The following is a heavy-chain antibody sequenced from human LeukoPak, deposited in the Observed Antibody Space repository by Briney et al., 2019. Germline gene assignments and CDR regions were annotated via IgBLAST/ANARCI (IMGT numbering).Heavy chain of an antibody. J-gene: IGHJ4*02. V-gene: IGHV3-23*01. CDR3: ARDRGYNKDY. CDR1: GFTFSSYD. CDR2: IRPSGDNT. D-gene: IGHD3-10*01. Sequence: GGSLRLSCAASGFTFSSYDMTWVRQAPGRGLEWVSSIRPSGDNTYYGDSVKGRFTISRDNAKSTLYLQMNSLRAEDTGVYYCARDRGYNKDYWGQGTLVIVSS.